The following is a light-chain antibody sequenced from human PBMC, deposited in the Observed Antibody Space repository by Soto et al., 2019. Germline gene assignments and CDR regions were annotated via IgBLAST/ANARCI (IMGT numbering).Light chain of an antibody. V-gene: IGKV1-33*01. CDR2: DAS. CDR3: QQYDNLPIT. CDR1: QDISNY. Sequence: DIQMTQSPSSLSASLGDRLTITSQAFQDISNYLICYQQMPGKAPKLLIYDASNLETGVPSRFSGSGSGTDFTFTISNLQPEDIATYYCQQYDNLPITFGQGTRLEI. J-gene: IGKJ5*01.